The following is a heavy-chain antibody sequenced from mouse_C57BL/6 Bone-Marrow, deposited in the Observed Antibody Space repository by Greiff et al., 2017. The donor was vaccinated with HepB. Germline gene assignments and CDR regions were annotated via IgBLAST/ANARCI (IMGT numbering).Heavy chain of an antibody. J-gene: IGHJ2*01. CDR2: IYPENSDT. V-gene: IGHV1-5*01. CDR1: GYTFTSYW. Sequence: VQLQQSGTVLARPGASVKMSCKTSGYTFTSYWMHWVKQRPGQGLEWIGAIYPENSDTSYNQKFKGKAKLTAVTSASTAYMELSSLTNEDSAVYYCTRGPSTMITTVFDYWGQGTTLTVAS. D-gene: IGHD2-4*01. CDR3: TRGPSTMITTVFDY.